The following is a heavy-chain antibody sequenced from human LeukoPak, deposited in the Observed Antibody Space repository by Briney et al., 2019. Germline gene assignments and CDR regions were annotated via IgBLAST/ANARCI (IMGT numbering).Heavy chain of an antibody. CDR2: ITSRDSAT. V-gene: IGHV3-11*04. D-gene: IGHD2-21*01. CDR1: EFTLSDYY. CDR3: ARDLWHIARYGHYMDV. Sequence: GGSLRLSCAASEFTLSDYYLSWIRQAPGKGLEWVSYITSRDSATYYADSVKGRFTISRDNAKNSLYLQMNSLRAEDTAVYYCARDLWHIARYGHYMDVWGKGTTVTISS. J-gene: IGHJ6*03.